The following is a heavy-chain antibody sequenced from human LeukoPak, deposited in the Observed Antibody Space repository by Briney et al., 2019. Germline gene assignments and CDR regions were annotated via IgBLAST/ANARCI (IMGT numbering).Heavy chain of an antibody. D-gene: IGHD3-22*01. V-gene: IGHV1-24*01. J-gene: IGHJ6*03. CDR3: AKDAWRGSGYNPTYYMDV. CDR1: GYTLTELS. Sequence: ASVKVSCKVSGYTLTELSMHWVRQAPGKGLEWMGGFDPEDGETIYAQKFQGRVTMTEDTSTDTAYMELSSLKPEDTALYYCAKDAWRGSGYNPTYYMDVWGKGTTVTISS. CDR2: FDPEDGET.